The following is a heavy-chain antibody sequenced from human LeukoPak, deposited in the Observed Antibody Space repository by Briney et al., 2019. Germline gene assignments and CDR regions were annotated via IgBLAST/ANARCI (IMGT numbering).Heavy chain of an antibody. CDR1: GFTFSNAW. CDR3: AKDHCSNTTCYIWENYFDY. Sequence: GGSLRLSCAASGFTFSNAWMSWVRQAPGKGLEWVGRIKSKTDGGTTDYAAPVKGRFTISRDDSKNTLYLQMNSLRAEDTAVYFCAKDHCSNTTCYIWENYFDYWGQGTLVTVSS. J-gene: IGHJ4*02. V-gene: IGHV3-15*01. D-gene: IGHD2-2*02. CDR2: IKSKTDGGTT.